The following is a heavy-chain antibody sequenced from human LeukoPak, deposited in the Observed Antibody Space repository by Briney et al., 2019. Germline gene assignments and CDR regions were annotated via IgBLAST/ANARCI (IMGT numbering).Heavy chain of an antibody. CDR1: GGSFSGYY. CDR2: INHSGST. Sequence: SETLSLTCAVYGGSFSGYYWSWIRQPPGKGLEWIGEINHSGSTNYNPSLKSRATISVDTSKNQFSLKLNSVTAADTAVYYCARSGIIADSSSSTYWYFDLWGRGTLVTVSS. V-gene: IGHV4-34*01. D-gene: IGHD6-6*01. CDR3: ARSGIIADSSSSTYWYFDL. J-gene: IGHJ2*01.